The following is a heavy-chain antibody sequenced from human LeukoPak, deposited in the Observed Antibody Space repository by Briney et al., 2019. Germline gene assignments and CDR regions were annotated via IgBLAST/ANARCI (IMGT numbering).Heavy chain of an antibody. D-gene: IGHD1-26*01. Sequence: PGGSLRLSCAASGFTFKSYAMSWVRQATEKGLEWVATMSCSGGGRYYADSAKGRFTISRDDSKNTLYLQMNSLRAEDAAVYYCAKDLGRSRNTHFDYWGQGILVTVSS. J-gene: IGHJ4*02. CDR1: GFTFKSYA. CDR3: AKDLGRSRNTHFDY. V-gene: IGHV3-23*01. CDR2: MSCSGGGR.